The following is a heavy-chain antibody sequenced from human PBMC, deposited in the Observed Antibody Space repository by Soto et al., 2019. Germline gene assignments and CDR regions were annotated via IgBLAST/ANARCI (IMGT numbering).Heavy chain of an antibody. CDR2: IDSDESST. Sequence: GGSLRLACAASGFTFTSHWMHWFRQAPGKGLEWVSRIDSDESSTNYADSVKGRFTISRDNVKNTLYLQMNSLRAEDTAIYYCARSLGSKNAFDIWGPAPKVTVSS. CDR1: GFTFTSHW. CDR3: ARSLGSKNAFDI. V-gene: IGHV3-74*01. D-gene: IGHD1-26*01. J-gene: IGHJ3*02.